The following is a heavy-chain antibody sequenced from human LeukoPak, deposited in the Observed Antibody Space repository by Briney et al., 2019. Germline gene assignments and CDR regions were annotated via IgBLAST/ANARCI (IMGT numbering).Heavy chain of an antibody. CDR2: IDHSGST. V-gene: IGHV4-34*01. CDR3: ARGPQDLYSYGYGY. CDR1: GGSFSGYY. Sequence: PSETLSLTCAVYGGSFSGYYWSWIRQPPGKGLEWIGEIDHSGSTNYNPSLKSRVTISVDTSKNQFSLKLSSVTAADTAVYYCARGPQDLYSYGYGYWGQGTLVTVSS. D-gene: IGHD5-18*01. J-gene: IGHJ4*02.